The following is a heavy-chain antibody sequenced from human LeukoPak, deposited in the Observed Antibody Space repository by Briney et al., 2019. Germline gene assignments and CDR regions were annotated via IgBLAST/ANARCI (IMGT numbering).Heavy chain of an antibody. CDR3: AKEGITGADS. V-gene: IGHV3-23*01. CDR1: GFPFNRFA. CDR2: ISGGGDA. Sequence: GGSLTLSCTASGFPFNRFAMSWVRQAPGQGLAWVSAISGGGDAHYADSVKGRFTITRDNSKNTLFLHMNNLTADDTALYYCAKEGITGADSWGQGTLVSVSS. J-gene: IGHJ4*02.